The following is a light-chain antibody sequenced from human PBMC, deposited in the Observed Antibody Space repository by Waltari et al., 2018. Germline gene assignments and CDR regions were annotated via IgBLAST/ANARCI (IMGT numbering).Light chain of an antibody. CDR2: KDS. Sequence: SYELPQPPSVSVSPGQTARITCSGDALPKQYAYWYQQKPGQAPVLVIYKDSERPSGIPERFSGSSSGTTVTLTISGVQAEDEADYYCQSADSSGTYPFGGGTKLTVL. CDR1: ALPKQY. V-gene: IGLV3-25*03. J-gene: IGLJ2*01. CDR3: QSADSSGTYP.